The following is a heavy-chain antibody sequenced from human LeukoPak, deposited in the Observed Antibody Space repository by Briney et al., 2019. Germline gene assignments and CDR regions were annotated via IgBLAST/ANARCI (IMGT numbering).Heavy chain of an antibody. V-gene: IGHV3-30*03. Sequence: GRSLRLSCADSGFTFSTFGMHWVRQAPGKGLEWVAVISSDGDNKDYRDSVKGRFTISRDNSKNTLFLQMNSLRTENTAVYYGARPRPSYTTVTPLDYWGQGTLVTVSS. D-gene: IGHD4-17*01. CDR3: ARPRPSYTTVTPLDY. CDR1: GFTFSTFG. J-gene: IGHJ4*02. CDR2: ISSDGDNK.